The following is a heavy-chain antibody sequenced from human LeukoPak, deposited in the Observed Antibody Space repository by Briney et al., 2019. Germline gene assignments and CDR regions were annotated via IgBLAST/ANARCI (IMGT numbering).Heavy chain of an antibody. CDR3: AKDAHSSGWYKLEYRYFDY. D-gene: IGHD6-19*01. J-gene: IGHJ4*02. V-gene: IGHV3-23*01. Sequence: GGSLRLSCAASGFTFSSCAMSWVRQAPGKGLEWVSAISGSGGSTYYADSVKGRFTISRDNSKNTLYLQMNSLRAEDTAVYYCAKDAHSSGWYKLEYRYFDYWGQGTLVTVSS. CDR1: GFTFSSCA. CDR2: ISGSGGST.